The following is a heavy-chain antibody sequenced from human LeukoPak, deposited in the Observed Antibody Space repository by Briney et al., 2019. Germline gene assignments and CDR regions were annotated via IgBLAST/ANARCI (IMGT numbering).Heavy chain of an antibody. CDR3: ARVALEQSRDDAFDI. J-gene: IGHJ3*02. CDR2: IYSGGST. V-gene: IGHV3-53*01. D-gene: IGHD1/OR15-1a*01. CDR1: GFTFSTYW. Sequence: GGSLRLSCAASGFTFSTYWMHWVRQAPGKGLEWVSVIYSGGSTYYADSVKGRFTISRDNSKNTLYLQMNSLRAEDTAVYYCARVALEQSRDDAFDIWGQGTMVTVSS.